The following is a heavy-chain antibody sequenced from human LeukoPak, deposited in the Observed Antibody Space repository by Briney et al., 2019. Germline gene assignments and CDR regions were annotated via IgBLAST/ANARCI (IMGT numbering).Heavy chain of an antibody. D-gene: IGHD6-19*01. J-gene: IGHJ4*02. CDR3: ASLGGGSGWYQIIDY. CDR2: AHNSGST. Sequence: SETLSLTCTVSGGSISSGAYYWSWIRQHPGKGLEWIGYAHNSGSTYYNPSLKSRISISVDTSKNQFSLKLSSVTAADTAVYYCASLGGGSGWYQIIDYWGQGTLVTVSS. V-gene: IGHV4-31*03. CDR1: GGSISSGAYY.